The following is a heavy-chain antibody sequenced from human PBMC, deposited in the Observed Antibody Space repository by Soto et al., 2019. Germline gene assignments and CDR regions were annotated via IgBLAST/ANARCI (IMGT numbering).Heavy chain of an antibody. D-gene: IGHD2-15*01. J-gene: IGHJ4*02. Sequence: QAQLVQSGAEVKKPGASVKVSCKASGYTFTTYYIHWVRQAPGQGLEWMGIINPSGGSTNYAQKFQGRVTMTRDRSTSTVYMELSSLRSEDTAVYYCARDRGGSPGIFDSWGQGTLVTVSS. CDR2: INPSGGST. CDR1: GYTFTTYY. CDR3: ARDRGGSPGIFDS. V-gene: IGHV1-46*01.